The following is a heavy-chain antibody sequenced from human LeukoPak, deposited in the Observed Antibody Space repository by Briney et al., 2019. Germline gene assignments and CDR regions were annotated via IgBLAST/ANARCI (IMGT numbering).Heavy chain of an antibody. D-gene: IGHD2-2*01. Sequence: SQTLSLTCSVSGGSISAYYWSWIRQPPGKGLECIGYIYYSGSTNYNPSLKSRVTISVDTSKDQFSLNLTSVTAADTAVYYCARLKCISTTCPSRYVMDVWGQATTVTVSS. CDR2: IYYSGST. V-gene: IGHV4-59*01. J-gene: IGHJ6*02. CDR1: GGSISAYY. CDR3: ARLKCISTTCPSRYVMDV.